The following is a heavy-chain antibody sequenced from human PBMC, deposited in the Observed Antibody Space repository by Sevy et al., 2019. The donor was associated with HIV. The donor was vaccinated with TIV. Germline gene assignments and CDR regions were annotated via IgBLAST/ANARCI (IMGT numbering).Heavy chain of an antibody. CDR1: GFTFSNYW. Sequence: GGSLRLSCAVSGFTFSNYWMSWVRQAPGKGLEWVANINEDRSEKYYVGSVKGRFTISRDNARNSLYLEMNNLRTEDTAVYYCASSVNSGWSGAFDIWVQGTMVTVSS. J-gene: IGHJ3*02. CDR2: INEDRSEK. V-gene: IGHV3-7*01. CDR3: ASSVNSGWSGAFDI. D-gene: IGHD6-19*01.